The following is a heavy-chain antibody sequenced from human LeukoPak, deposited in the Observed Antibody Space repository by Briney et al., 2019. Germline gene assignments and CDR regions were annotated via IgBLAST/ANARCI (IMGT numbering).Heavy chain of an antibody. CDR1: GGTFSSYA. V-gene: IGHV1-69*05. CDR3: ARLHSYGLAAFDI. CDR2: IIPIFGTA. J-gene: IGHJ3*02. D-gene: IGHD5-18*01. Sequence: GSSVNVSCKASGGTFSSYAISWVRQAPGQGLEWMGGIIPIFGTANYAQKFQGRVTITTDESTSTAYMELSSLRSEDTAVYYCARLHSYGLAAFDIWGQGTMVTVSS.